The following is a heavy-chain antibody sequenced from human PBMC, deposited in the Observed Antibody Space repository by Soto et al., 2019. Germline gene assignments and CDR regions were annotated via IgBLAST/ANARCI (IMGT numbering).Heavy chain of an antibody. J-gene: IGHJ2*01. CDR1: GGTFSSYT. D-gene: IGHD2-21*02. Sequence: ASVKVSCKASGGTFSSYTISWVRQAPGQGLEWMGRIIPILGIANYAQKFQGRVTITADKSTSTAYMELSSLRSEDTAVYYCARDHRGVTVDWYFDLWGRGTLVTVSS. V-gene: IGHV1-69*04. CDR2: IIPILGIA. CDR3: ARDHRGVTVDWYFDL.